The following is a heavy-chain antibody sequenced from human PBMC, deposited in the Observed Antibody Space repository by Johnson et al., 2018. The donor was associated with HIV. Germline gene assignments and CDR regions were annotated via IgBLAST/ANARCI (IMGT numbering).Heavy chain of an antibody. J-gene: IGHJ3*02. D-gene: IGHD6-6*01. V-gene: IGHV3-30*04. Sequence: QVQLVESGGGVVQPGRSLRLSCAASGFTFGSYAMHWVRQAPGKGLEWVALISFDGGTKYYADSVKGRFTISRDNSKNTLYLQMNSLRAEDTAMYYCATSGLTLGSSSSHAFDIWGQGTMVTVSS. CDR3: ATSGLTLGSSSSHAFDI. CDR2: ISFDGGTK. CDR1: GFTFGSYA.